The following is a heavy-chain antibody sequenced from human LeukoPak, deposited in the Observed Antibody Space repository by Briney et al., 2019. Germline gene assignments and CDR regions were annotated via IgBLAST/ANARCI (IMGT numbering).Heavy chain of an antibody. V-gene: IGHV3-9*01. CDR3: ARGLPNYYGMDV. Sequence: PGGSLRLSCAASGFTFSDHYMDWVRQAPGKGLEWVSGISWNSGSIGYADSVKGRFTISRDNAKNTVYLQMNSLRTEDTAVYYCARGLPNYYGMDVWGQGTTVTVSS. CDR2: ISWNSGSI. J-gene: IGHJ6*02. CDR1: GFTFSDHY.